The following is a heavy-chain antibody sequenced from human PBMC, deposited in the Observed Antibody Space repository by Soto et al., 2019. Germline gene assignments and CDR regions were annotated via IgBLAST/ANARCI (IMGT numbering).Heavy chain of an antibody. Sequence: GMSLRLCCSASNFTFSSYCMHGVRHAPGKGLVWVSRIDPDGSTTYYADSVKGRFTISRDNAKNTLYLQLNSLRAEDTAVYYCTSSGSYDIAWFDPWGQGTLVTVSS. CDR1: NFTFSSYC. CDR3: TSSGSYDIAWFDP. CDR2: IDPDGSTT. J-gene: IGHJ5*02. D-gene: IGHD3-10*01. V-gene: IGHV3-74*01.